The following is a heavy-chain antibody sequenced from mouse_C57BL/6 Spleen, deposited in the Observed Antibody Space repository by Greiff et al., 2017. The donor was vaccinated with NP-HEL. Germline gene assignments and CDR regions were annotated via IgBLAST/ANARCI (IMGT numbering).Heavy chain of an antibody. CDR3: ARRYYGSLYYFDY. D-gene: IGHD1-1*01. CDR1: GYAFSSYW. J-gene: IGHJ2*01. Sequence: QVQLQQSGAELVKPGASVKISCKASGYAFSSYWMNWVKQRPGKGLEWIGQIYPGDGDTNYNGKFKGKATLTADKSSSTAYMQLSSLTSEDSAVYFCARRYYGSLYYFDYWGQGTTLTVSS. CDR2: IYPGDGDT. V-gene: IGHV1-80*01.